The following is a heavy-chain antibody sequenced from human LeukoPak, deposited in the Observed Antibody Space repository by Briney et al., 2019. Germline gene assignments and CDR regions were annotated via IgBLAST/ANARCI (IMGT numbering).Heavy chain of an antibody. CDR3: ARGSGYSSSWYASYYYGMDV. D-gene: IGHD6-13*01. CDR1: GGSFSGYY. V-gene: IGHV4-34*01. Sequence: PSETLSLTCAVYGGSFSGYYWSWIRQPPGKGLEWIGGINHSGSTNYNPSLKSRVTISVDTSKNQFSLKLSSVTAADTAVYYCARGSGYSSSWYASYYYGMDVWGQGTTVTVSS. CDR2: INHSGST. J-gene: IGHJ6*02.